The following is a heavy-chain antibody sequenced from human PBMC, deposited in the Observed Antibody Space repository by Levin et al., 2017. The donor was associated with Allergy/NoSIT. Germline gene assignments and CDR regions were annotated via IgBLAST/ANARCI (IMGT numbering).Heavy chain of an antibody. CDR1: GFTFDDYA. D-gene: IGHD4-23*01. V-gene: IGHV3-9*01. CDR2: ISWNSGSI. CDR3: AKDINYWADGGNSFDY. J-gene: IGHJ4*02. Sequence: SLKISCAASGFTFDDYAMHWVRQAPGKGLEWVSGISWNSGSIGYADSVKGRFTISRDNAKNSLYLQMNSLRAEDTALYYCAKDINYWADGGNSFDYWGQGTLVTVSS.